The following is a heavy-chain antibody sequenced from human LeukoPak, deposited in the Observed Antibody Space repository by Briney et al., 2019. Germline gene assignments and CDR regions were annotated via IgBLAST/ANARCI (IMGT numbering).Heavy chain of an antibody. CDR3: ARRGPHYYGSGSSPSYYYYMDV. Sequence: PSETLSLTCAVYGGSFSGYYWSWIRQPPGKGLEWIGEINHSGSTNYKLSLKSRVTISVDTSKNQFSLKLSSVTAADTAVYYCARRGPHYYGSGSSPSYYYYMDVWGKGTTVTISS. D-gene: IGHD3-10*01. J-gene: IGHJ6*03. CDR2: INHSGST. CDR1: GGSFSGYY. V-gene: IGHV4-34*01.